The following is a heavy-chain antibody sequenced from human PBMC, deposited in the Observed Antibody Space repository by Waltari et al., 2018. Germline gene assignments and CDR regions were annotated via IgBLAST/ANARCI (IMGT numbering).Heavy chain of an antibody. CDR1: GFTFSSYA. Sequence: EVQLLESGGGLVQPGGSLRLSCAASGFTFSSYAMSWVRQAPGKGLEWVSAISGSAGSTYYADSVKGRFTISRDNSKNTLYLQMNSLRADDTAVYYCAKDMYSSSSGTIYWGQGTLVTVSS. J-gene: IGHJ4*02. CDR3: AKDMYSSSSGTIY. D-gene: IGHD6-6*01. V-gene: IGHV3-23*01. CDR2: ISGSAGST.